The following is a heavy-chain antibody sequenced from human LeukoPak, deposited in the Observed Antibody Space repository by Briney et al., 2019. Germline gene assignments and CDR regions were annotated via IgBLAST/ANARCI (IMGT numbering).Heavy chain of an antibody. Sequence: GGSLRLSCAASGFTFDDYGMSWVRQAPGKGLEWVSGISGSGGSTYYADSVKGRFTVPRDNFKNTLFLQVNSLRAEDTAVYYCAKVSDYSYYYYMDVWGKGTTVTVSS. J-gene: IGHJ6*03. CDR2: ISGSGGST. CDR3: AKVSDYSYYYYMDV. CDR1: GFTFDDYG. V-gene: IGHV3-23*01.